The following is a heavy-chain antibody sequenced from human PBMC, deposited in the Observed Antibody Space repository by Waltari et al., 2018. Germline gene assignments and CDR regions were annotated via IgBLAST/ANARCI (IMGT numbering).Heavy chain of an antibody. Sequence: QVQLQQWGAGLLKPSETLSLTCAVYGGSFSGYYWSWIRQSPGKGLEWIGEINHSGSTNYNPSLKSRVTISVDTSKNQLSLKVSSVTAADTAVYYCARQFSSGWYSEYWGQGTLVTVSS. D-gene: IGHD6-19*01. CDR1: GGSFSGYY. CDR2: INHSGST. V-gene: IGHV4-34*01. CDR3: ARQFSSGWYSEY. J-gene: IGHJ4*02.